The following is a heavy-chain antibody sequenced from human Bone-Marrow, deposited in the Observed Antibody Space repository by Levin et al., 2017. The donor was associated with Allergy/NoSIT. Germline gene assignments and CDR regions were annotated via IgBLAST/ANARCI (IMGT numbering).Heavy chain of an antibody. V-gene: IGHV4-30-2*01. J-gene: IGHJ6*02. CDR1: GGSIRSGTKS. Sequence: SQTLSLPCAVSGGSIRSGTKSWSWIRQPPGKGLEWIGYFYESGSTYYNPSLKSRVTISVDRSKNQVSLKLTSVTAADTGVYYCAVSPYYYYGMDVWGQGTTVTVSS. D-gene: IGHD3-3*02. CDR2: FYESGST. CDR3: AVSPYYYYGMDV.